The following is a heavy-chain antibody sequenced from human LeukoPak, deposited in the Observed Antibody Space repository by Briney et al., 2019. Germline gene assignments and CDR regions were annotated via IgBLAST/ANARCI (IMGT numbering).Heavy chain of an antibody. CDR3: ARDTKRRYCSGGSCFNAFDI. D-gene: IGHD2-15*01. CDR2: IYYSGST. J-gene: IGHJ3*02. Sequence: SETLSLTCTVSGDSISGFYWSWIRQPPGKGLEWIGYIYYSGSTNYNPSLKSRVTISVDTSKNQFSLKLSSVTAADTAVYYCARDTKRRYCSGGSCFNAFDIWGQGTMVTVSS. CDR1: GDSISGFY. V-gene: IGHV4-59*12.